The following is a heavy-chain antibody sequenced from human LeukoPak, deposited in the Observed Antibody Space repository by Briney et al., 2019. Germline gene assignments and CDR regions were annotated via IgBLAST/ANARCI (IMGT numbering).Heavy chain of an antibody. CDR2: ISWNSGSI. D-gene: IGHD3-22*01. J-gene: IGHJ4*02. CDR3: AKDSSNYYDSSGRFDY. V-gene: IGHV3-9*01. CDR1: GCTFDDYA. Sequence: GRSLRLSCAASGCTFDDYAMHWVRQAPGKGLEWVSGISWNSGSIGYADSVKGRFTISRDNAKNSLYLQMNSLRAEDTALYYCAKDSSNYYDSSGRFDYWGQGTLVSVSS.